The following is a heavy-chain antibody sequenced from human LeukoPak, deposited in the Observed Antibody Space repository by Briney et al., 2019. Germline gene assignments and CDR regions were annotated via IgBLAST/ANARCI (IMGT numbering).Heavy chain of an antibody. CDR3: AREREPRYSYGFDY. J-gene: IGHJ4*02. V-gene: IGHV1-69*05. CDR1: GGTFSSYA. CDR2: IIPIFGTA. Sequence: ASVKVSCKASGGTFSSYAISWVRQAPGQGLEWMGRIIPIFGTANYAQKFQGRVTITTDESTSTAYMELSSLRSEDTAVYYCAREREPRYSYGFDYWGQGTLVTVSS. D-gene: IGHD5-18*01.